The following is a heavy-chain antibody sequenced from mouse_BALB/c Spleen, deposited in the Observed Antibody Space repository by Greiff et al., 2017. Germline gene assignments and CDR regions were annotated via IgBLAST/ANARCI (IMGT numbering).Heavy chain of an antibody. J-gene: IGHJ3*01. Sequence: EVQLVESGPGLVKPSQSLSLTCSVTGYSITSGYYWNWIRQFPGNKLEWMGYISYDGSNNYNPSLKNRISITRDTSKNQFFLKLNSVTTEDTATYYCARHHYYGSRRGFAYWGQGTLVTVSA. V-gene: IGHV3-6*02. CDR1: GYSITSGYY. CDR3: ARHHYYGSRRGFAY. CDR2: ISYDGSN. D-gene: IGHD1-1*01.